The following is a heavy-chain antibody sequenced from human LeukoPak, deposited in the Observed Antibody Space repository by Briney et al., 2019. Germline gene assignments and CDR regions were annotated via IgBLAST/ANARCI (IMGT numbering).Heavy chain of an antibody. J-gene: IGHJ4*02. V-gene: IGHV4-61*02. CDR2: IYTSGST. CDR3: ARYCSSTSCYDY. Sequence: SSETLSLTCTVSGGSISSGSYYWSWIRQPAGKGLEWIGRIYTSGSTNYNPSLKSRVTISVDTSKNQFSLKLSSVTAADTAVYYCARYCSSTSCYDYWGQGTLVTVSS. CDR1: GGSISSGSYY. D-gene: IGHD2-2*01.